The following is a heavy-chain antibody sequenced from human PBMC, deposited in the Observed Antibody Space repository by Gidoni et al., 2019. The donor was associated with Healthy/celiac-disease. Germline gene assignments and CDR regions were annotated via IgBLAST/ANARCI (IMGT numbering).Heavy chain of an antibody. CDR1: GVTFSSYA. CDR3: AKDHYYDSSGYHDY. D-gene: IGHD3-22*01. V-gene: IGHV3-23*01. Sequence: EVQLLESGGGLVQPGGSLRLACAASGVTFSSYAMSWVRQAPGKGLEWVSAISVSCGSTYYADAAKGRFTISRDHSKNTLYLQMNSLRAEDTAVYYCAKDHYYDSSGYHDYWGQGTLVTGSS. J-gene: IGHJ4*02. CDR2: ISVSCGST.